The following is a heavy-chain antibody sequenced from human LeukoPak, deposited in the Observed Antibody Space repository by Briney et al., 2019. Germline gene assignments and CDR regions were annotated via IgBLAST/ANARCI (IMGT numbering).Heavy chain of an antibody. CDR1: GGSISSYY. J-gene: IGHJ4*02. V-gene: IGHV4-59*01. Sequence: SETLSLTCTVSGGSISSYYWSWIRQPPGKGLEWIGYIYYSGSTNYNPSLKSRVTISVDTSKNQFSLKLSSVTAADTAVYYCARARGGSSDYWGQRTLVTVSS. CDR3: ARARGGSSDY. CDR2: IYYSGST. D-gene: IGHD1-26*01.